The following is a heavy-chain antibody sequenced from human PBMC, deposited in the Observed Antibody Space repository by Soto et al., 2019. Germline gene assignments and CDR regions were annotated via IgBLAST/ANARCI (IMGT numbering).Heavy chain of an antibody. CDR1: GGALRPTGYF. V-gene: IGHV4-39*01. J-gene: IGHJ5*02. CDR3: ARRHCISPNCVPLDP. CDR2: IYYSGST. Sequence: YETRPLPGTVAGGALRPTGYFRGWVRQPPGKGLEWIGSIYYSGSTSYNPSLQSRVTMSADTSKNQLSLKVSSVTAADTAVYYCARRHCISPNCVPLDPWGQGTLVTVSS. D-gene: IGHD2-2*01.